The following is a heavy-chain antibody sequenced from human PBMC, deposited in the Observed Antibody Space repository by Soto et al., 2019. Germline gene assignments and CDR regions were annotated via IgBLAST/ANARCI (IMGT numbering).Heavy chain of an antibody. CDR2: ISHDGSEK. Sequence: QVQLVESGGGVVQPGDSLRLSCAASGFMFSGYGMHWIRQAPGKGLEWVAVISHDGSEKYYGDCVKGRCTVSRDNSNNTLFLQIDSLRAEDTAVYYCAKLVGGVKAIGAPGDWLDPWGQGTLVTVSS. CDR3: AKLVGGVKAIGAPGDWLDP. CDR1: GFMFSGYG. V-gene: IGHV3-30*18. D-gene: IGHD3-3*01. J-gene: IGHJ5*02.